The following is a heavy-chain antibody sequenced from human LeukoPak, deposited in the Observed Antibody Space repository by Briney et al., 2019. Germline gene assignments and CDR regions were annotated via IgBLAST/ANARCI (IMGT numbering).Heavy chain of an antibody. Sequence: GGSLRLSCAASGFTFSDYYMSWIRQAPGKGLEWVSYISSSSSYTNYADSVKGRFTISRDNAKNSLYLQMNSLRAEDTAVYYCAREGAGYTYGEDYWGQGTLVTVSS. J-gene: IGHJ4*02. CDR3: AREGAGYTYGEDY. CDR2: ISSSSSYT. D-gene: IGHD5-18*01. CDR1: GFTFSDYY. V-gene: IGHV3-11*06.